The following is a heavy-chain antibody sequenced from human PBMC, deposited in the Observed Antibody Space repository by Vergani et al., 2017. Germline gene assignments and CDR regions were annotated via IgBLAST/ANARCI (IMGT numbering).Heavy chain of an antibody. CDR3: ARGRSTFDY. CDR2: INHSGST. J-gene: IGHJ4*02. V-gene: IGHV4-34*01. CDR1: GGSISSYY. D-gene: IGHD2-2*01. Sequence: QLHLQESGPGLVKPSETLSLTCTVSGGSISSYYWSWIRQPPGKGLEWIGEINHSGSTNYNPSLKSRVTISVDTSKNQFSLKLSSVTAADTAVYYCARGRSTFDYWGQGTLVTVSS.